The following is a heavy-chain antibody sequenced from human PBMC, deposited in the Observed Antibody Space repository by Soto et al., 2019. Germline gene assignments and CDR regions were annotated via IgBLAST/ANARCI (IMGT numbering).Heavy chain of an antibody. Sequence: GGSLRLSCSASGFTFNSYAMHWVRQAPGKELEFLSAISSYGADTYYADSVKGRFAISRDNSKNTLHLQMSSLRAEDTALYYCVKEGYMRSDWYGQFDYWGQGALVTVSS. D-gene: IGHD6-19*01. V-gene: IGHV3-64D*06. CDR2: ISSYGADT. CDR1: GFTFNSYA. CDR3: VKEGYMRSDWYGQFDY. J-gene: IGHJ4*02.